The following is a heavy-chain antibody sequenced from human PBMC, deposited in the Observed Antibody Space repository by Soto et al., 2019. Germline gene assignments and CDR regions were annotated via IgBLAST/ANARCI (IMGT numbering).Heavy chain of an antibody. Sequence: SVKVSCKASGFTFTSSAVQWVGQALGQRREWIGWIVVGSGNTNYAQKFQERVTITRDMSTSTAYMELSSLRSEDTAVYYCAAAHITKWVGMEVWGQGTTDTVSS. CDR1: GFTFTSSA. J-gene: IGHJ6*02. CDR2: IVVGSGNT. V-gene: IGHV1-58*01. CDR3: AAAHITKWVGMEV. D-gene: IGHD1-26*01.